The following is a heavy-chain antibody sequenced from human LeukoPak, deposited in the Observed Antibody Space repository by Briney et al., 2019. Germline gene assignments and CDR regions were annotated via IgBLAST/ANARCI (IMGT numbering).Heavy chain of an antibody. CDR2: IDTAGDT. J-gene: IGHJ4*02. Sequence: GGSLRLSCAASGFTFSRYDMHWVRQATGKGLEWVSAIDTAGDTYYPGSVKGRFTTSRENAKNSLYLQMNSLRAGDTAVYYCARGKTAMANGGFDYWGQGTLVTVSS. V-gene: IGHV3-13*01. CDR3: ARGKTAMANGGFDY. CDR1: GFTFSRYD. D-gene: IGHD5-18*01.